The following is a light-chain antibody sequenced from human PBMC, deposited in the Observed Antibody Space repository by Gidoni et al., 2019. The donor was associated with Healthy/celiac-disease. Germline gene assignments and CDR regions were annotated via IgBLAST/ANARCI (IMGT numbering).Light chain of an antibody. Sequence: SYALTQPSSVSVSPGQTARITCPGDVLAKKYARWFQQKPGQAPVLVIYKDSERPSGIPERFSGSSSGTTVTLTISGAQVEDEADYYCYSAADNNLYVFGTGTKVTVL. CDR2: KDS. CDR1: VLAKKY. J-gene: IGLJ1*01. V-gene: IGLV3-27*01. CDR3: YSAADNNLYV.